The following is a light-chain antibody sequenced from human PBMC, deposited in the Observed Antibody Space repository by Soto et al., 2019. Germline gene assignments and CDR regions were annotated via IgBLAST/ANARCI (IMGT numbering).Light chain of an antibody. V-gene: IGKV3-11*01. J-gene: IGKJ3*01. CDR1: HSVSSY. Sequence: EIVLTQSPATLSLSPGERATLSFRASHSVSSYLAWYQQKPGQAPRLLIYDASNTATAIPPRFGGSGSGADFSLTISSLETEEFAVYYCQQHSKGFTSGPGTKVDIK. CDR2: DAS. CDR3: QQHSKGFT.